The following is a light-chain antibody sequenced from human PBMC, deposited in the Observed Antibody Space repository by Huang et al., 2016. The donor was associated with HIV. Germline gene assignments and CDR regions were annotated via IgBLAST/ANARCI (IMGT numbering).Light chain of an antibody. Sequence: IVLTQSPCTLSLSPGERATLSCRASQSVSSSDLSWYQQKPGQAPRLLINGASSRATGIPDRFSGSGSGTDFTLTISRLEPEDFAVYYCQQYGSSPLTFGGGTKVEIK. J-gene: IGKJ4*01. CDR1: QSVSSSD. V-gene: IGKV3-20*01. CDR3: QQYGSSPLT. CDR2: GAS.